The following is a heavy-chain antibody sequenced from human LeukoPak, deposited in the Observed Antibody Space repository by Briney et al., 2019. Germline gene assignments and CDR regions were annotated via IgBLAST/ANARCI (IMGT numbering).Heavy chain of an antibody. CDR3: VRVIVRYFDWSDSAFDI. Sequence: ASVKLSCNASGSTFTGYYMHWVRQAPGHGLEWLGWINPNSVGTKYAQKFQRRVTMTRDTSISTAYMELSRLRSEDPAVYYGVRVIVRYFDWSDSAFDIWGQGTMVTVSS. D-gene: IGHD3-9*01. CDR1: GSTFTGYY. CDR2: INPNSVGT. V-gene: IGHV1-2*02. J-gene: IGHJ3*02.